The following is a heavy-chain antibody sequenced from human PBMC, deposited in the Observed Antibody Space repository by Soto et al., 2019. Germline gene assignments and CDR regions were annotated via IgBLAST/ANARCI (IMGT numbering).Heavy chain of an antibody. V-gene: IGHV3-74*01. J-gene: IGHJ6*02. CDR2: INSDGSST. Sequence: PGGSLRLSCAASGFTFSSYWMHWVRQAPGKGLVWVSRINSDGSSTSYADAVKGGFTISRDNAKNTLYLQMNSLRAEDMAVYYCARAPHHDYGMDVWVQGTTVTVSS. D-gene: IGHD3-16*01. CDR3: ARAPHHDYGMDV. CDR1: GFTFSSYW.